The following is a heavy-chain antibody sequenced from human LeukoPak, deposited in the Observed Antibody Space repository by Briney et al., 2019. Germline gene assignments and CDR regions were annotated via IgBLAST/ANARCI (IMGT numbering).Heavy chain of an antibody. V-gene: IGHV3-23*01. Sequence: PGGSLRLSCAASGFTFSSYGMSWVHQAPGKGLEWVSAISGSGGSTYYADSVKGRFTISRDNSKNTLYLQMNSLRAEDTAVYYCAKDRLEPVQLERRLRPYFDYWGQGTLVTVSS. D-gene: IGHD1-1*01. CDR1: GFTFSSYG. J-gene: IGHJ4*02. CDR2: ISGSGGST. CDR3: AKDRLEPVQLERRLRPYFDY.